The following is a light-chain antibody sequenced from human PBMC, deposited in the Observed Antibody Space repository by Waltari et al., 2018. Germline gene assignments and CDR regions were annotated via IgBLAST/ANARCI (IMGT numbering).Light chain of an antibody. Sequence: QSALTQPASVSGSPGQSITISCTGTSSDIGDYNFVSWYQHHPGEAPKLVIYDVTKRPSGIVNRCSGSKSGNTASLTISGLQAEDEANYVCASYTSSDSFVVFGGGTKLTVL. V-gene: IGLV2-14*03. CDR2: DVT. CDR3: ASYTSSDSFVV. CDR1: SSDIGDYNF. J-gene: IGLJ2*01.